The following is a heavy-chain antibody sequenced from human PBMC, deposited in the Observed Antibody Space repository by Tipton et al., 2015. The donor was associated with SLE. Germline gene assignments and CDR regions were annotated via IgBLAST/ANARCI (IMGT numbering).Heavy chain of an antibody. D-gene: IGHD4-17*01. CDR2: INHSGST. Sequence: TLSLTCAVYGGSFSGYYWSWIRQPPGKGLEWIGEINHSGSTNYNPSLKSRVTISVDTSKNQFSLKLSSVTAADTAVYYCASRGDYGDYVSGYWYFDPWGRGTLVTVSS. V-gene: IGHV4-34*01. CDR1: GGSFSGYY. CDR3: ASRGDYGDYVSGYWYFDP. J-gene: IGHJ2*01.